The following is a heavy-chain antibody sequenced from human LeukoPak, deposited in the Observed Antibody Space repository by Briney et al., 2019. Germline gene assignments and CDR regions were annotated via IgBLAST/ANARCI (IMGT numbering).Heavy chain of an antibody. D-gene: IGHD3-9*01. J-gene: IGHJ6*02. Sequence: GESLKISCKGSGYSFTSYWIGWVRQMPGKGLEWMGIIYPGDSDTRYSPSFQGQVTISADKSISTAYLQWSSLKASDAAMYYCARHSPDDHQELRYFDWFLDVWGQGTTVTVSS. CDR2: IYPGDSDT. CDR1: GYSFTSYW. CDR3: ARHSPDDHQELRYFDWFLDV. V-gene: IGHV5-51*01.